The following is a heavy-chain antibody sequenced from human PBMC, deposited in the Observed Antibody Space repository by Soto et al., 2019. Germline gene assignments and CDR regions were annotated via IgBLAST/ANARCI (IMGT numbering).Heavy chain of an antibody. CDR2: ISWNSGSI. V-gene: IGHV3-9*01. CDR1: GFTFDDYA. J-gene: IGHJ1*01. Sequence: GGSLRLSCAASGFTFDDYAMHWVRQAPGKGLEWVSGISWNSGSIGYADSVKGRFTISRDNAKNSLYLQMNSLRAEDTALYYCAKSLSFVVEQMALGPAEYFQHWGQGTLVTVSS. CDR3: AKSLSFVVEQMALGPAEYFQH. D-gene: IGHD2-21*01.